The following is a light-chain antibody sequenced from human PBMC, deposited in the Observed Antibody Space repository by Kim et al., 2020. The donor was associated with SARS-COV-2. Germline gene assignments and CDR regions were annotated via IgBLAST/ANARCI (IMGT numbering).Light chain of an antibody. J-gene: IGLJ2*01. V-gene: IGLV1-51*01. CDR3: GAWDTSLSIVV. CDR1: SSNIGNYY. Sequence: GQKVTISCSGSSSNIGNYYVAWYQQLPGTAPRLLIYDNHERPSGIPDRFSGSKSGTTATLDITGLQTGDEADYYCGAWDTSLSIVVFGGGTQLTVL. CDR2: DNH.